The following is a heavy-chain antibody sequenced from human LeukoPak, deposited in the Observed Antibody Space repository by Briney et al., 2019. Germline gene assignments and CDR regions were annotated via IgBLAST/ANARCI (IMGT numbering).Heavy chain of an antibody. Sequence: GGTLRLSCAASGFTFSSYGMSWVRQAPGKGLEWVSTISGSGGNTYYADSVKGRFTISRDNSKNTLYLQMNSLRAEDTAVYYCAALWFGELGYFDYWGQGTLVTVSS. CDR2: ISGSGGNT. J-gene: IGHJ4*02. V-gene: IGHV3-23*01. CDR1: GFTFSSYG. CDR3: AALWFGELGYFDY. D-gene: IGHD3-10*01.